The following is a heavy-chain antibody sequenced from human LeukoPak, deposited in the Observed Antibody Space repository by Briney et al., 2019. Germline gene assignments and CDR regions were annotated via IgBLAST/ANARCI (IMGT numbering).Heavy chain of an antibody. J-gene: IGHJ4*02. D-gene: IGHD6-19*01. Sequence: GGSLRLSCAASGFTFSDHAMSWVREAPGKGLEWVSAIRGTGTTTFYAASVKSRFTISRDNSKNTADLQMNSLRAEDTAVYYCSKVSWLGTLPSYHFDYWGQGTQVTVSS. CDR3: SKVSWLGTLPSYHFDY. CDR1: GFTFSDHA. V-gene: IGHV3-23*01. CDR2: IRGTGTTT.